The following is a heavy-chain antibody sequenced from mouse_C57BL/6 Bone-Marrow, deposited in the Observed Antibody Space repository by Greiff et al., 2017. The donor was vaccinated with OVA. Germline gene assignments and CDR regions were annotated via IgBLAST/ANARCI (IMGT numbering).Heavy chain of an antibody. Sequence: EVQGVESGGGLVQPGGSLKLSCAASGFTFSDYGMAWVRQAPRKGPEWVAFISNLAYSIYYADTVTGRFTISRENAKNTLYLEMSSLRSEDTAMYYCARHGYDGNFAYWGQGTLVTVSA. V-gene: IGHV5-15*01. J-gene: IGHJ3*01. CDR3: ARHGYDGNFAY. D-gene: IGHD2-3*01. CDR1: GFTFSDYG. CDR2: ISNLAYSI.